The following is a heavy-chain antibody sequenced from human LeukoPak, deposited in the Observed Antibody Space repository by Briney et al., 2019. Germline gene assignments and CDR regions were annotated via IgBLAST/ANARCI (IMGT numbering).Heavy chain of an antibody. V-gene: IGHV4-4*02. J-gene: IGHJ5*02. D-gene: IGHD6-19*01. CDR1: GGSISSSNW. CDR3: ARGEYSSGCLFDP. Sequence: PSETLSLTCAVSGGSISSSNWWSWVRQPPGKGLAWIGEIYHSGSTNYNPSLKSRVTISVDKFKNQFSLKLSSVTAADTAVYYCARGEYSSGCLFDPWGQGTLVTVSS. CDR2: IYHSGST.